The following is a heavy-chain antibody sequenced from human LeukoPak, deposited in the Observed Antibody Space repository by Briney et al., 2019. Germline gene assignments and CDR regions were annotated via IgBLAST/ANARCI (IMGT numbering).Heavy chain of an antibody. Sequence: PGGSLRLSCEGSGFTFRSHGMIWVRQAPGKCLDWVSYISPGGTTLHYADSVKGRFIISRDDAKSSLYLQTYGLRAEDSAVYYCARGGYSFDYLGQGTLVTVSS. CDR1: GFTFRSHG. CDR2: ISPGGTTL. D-gene: IGHD5-12*01. V-gene: IGHV3-48*03. J-gene: IGHJ4*02. CDR3: ARGGYSFDY.